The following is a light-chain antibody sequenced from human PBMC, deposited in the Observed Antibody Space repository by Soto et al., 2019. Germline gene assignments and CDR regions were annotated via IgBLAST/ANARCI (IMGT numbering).Light chain of an antibody. J-gene: IGKJ5*01. Sequence: IRMTQSPSSLSASVGDRVTITCRTSQDISNDLNWYQQKPGKAPKLLIYAASSLQSGVPSRFSGSGSGTDFTLTISSLQPEDFATYYRQQSYSTPPTFGQGTRLEI. V-gene: IGKV1-39*01. CDR1: QDISND. CDR3: QQSYSTPPT. CDR2: AAS.